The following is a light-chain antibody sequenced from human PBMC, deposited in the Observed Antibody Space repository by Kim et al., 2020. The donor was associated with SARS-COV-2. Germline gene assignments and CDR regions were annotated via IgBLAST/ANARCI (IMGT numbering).Light chain of an antibody. Sequence: SPGESDTLSCRASQSVSSSYLAWYQQKPGQAPRLLIYGASSRATGIPDRFSGSGSGTDFTLTISRLEPEDFAVYYCQQYGSSPLTFGGGTKVDIK. CDR2: GAS. J-gene: IGKJ4*01. V-gene: IGKV3-20*01. CDR1: QSVSSSY. CDR3: QQYGSSPLT.